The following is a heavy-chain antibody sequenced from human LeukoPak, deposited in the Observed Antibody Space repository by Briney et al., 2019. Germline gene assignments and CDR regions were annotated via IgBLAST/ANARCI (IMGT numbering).Heavy chain of an antibody. CDR2: ISDYNGNT. J-gene: IGHJ4*02. D-gene: IGHD3-10*01. CDR1: GYTFSRYG. Sequence: PSVKVFCKASGYTFSRYGISWVRQASGQGLEWMGWISDYNGNTNYRQKLQGRVTMTTNTSTRTAYMDLRSLRSDDTAIYYCARDSPDGSGTYYNDSPDYWGQGTLVTVSS. CDR3: ARDSPDGSGTYYNDSPDY. V-gene: IGHV1-18*01.